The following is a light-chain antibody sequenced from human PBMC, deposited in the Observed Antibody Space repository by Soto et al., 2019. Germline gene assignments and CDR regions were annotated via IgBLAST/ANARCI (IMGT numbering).Light chain of an antibody. CDR2: KAS. Sequence: DIQMTQSPSTLSASVGDRVTITCRASQSISSWLAWYQQKPGKAPRLLIYKASTLESGVPSRFSGSGSGTDFTLTISSLQPDDFATYYCHQYSTYWTFGQGTKVDIK. CDR1: QSISSW. CDR3: HQYSTYWT. V-gene: IGKV1-5*03. J-gene: IGKJ1*01.